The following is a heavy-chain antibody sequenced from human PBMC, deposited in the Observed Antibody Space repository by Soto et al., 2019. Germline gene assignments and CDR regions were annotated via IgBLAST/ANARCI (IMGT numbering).Heavy chain of an antibody. D-gene: IGHD6-19*01. CDR1: GFSFSIYN. CDR2: ISSSSNYI. V-gene: IGHV3-21*01. CDR3: ARDERSVAVAPFFVY. J-gene: IGHJ4*02. Sequence: EVQLVESGGGLVRPGGSLRLSCAASGFSFSIYNMSWVRQAPGKGLEWVSFISSSSNYIYYADSVKGRFTISRDNAKNSLFLQMNNLRAEGTAVYFCARDERSVAVAPFFVYWGQGTQVTVSS.